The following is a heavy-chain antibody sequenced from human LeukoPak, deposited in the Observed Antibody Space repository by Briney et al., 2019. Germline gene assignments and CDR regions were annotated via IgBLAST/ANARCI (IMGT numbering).Heavy chain of an antibody. Sequence: GGSLRLSCAASGFTLSSYSMNWVRQAPGKGLEWVSSITRSSTSTYYTDSVRGRFTISRDNAKNSLYLQMNSLRAEDTAVYYCARDNWNDAPGGFDPWGQGTLVTVSS. V-gene: IGHV3-21*01. J-gene: IGHJ5*02. D-gene: IGHD1-20*01. CDR3: ARDNWNDAPGGFDP. CDR2: ITRSSTST. CDR1: GFTLSSYS.